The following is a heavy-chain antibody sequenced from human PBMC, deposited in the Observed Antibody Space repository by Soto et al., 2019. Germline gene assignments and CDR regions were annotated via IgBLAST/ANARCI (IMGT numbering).Heavy chain of an antibody. V-gene: IGHV1-69*01. Sequence: QVQLVQSGAEVKKPGSSVTVSCKTSGGTFSKDAINWVRQAPGQGLEWMGLLIPVFGSPIYAEKFQGRIRITADESTSTAFMDLSSIRSEDPAVYYCTRVLGYTFENGKTRYYAMDVWGQGTTVYVSS. CDR2: LIPVFGSP. CDR3: TRVLGYTFENGKTRYYAMDV. D-gene: IGHD5-18*01. J-gene: IGHJ6*02. CDR1: GGTFSKDA.